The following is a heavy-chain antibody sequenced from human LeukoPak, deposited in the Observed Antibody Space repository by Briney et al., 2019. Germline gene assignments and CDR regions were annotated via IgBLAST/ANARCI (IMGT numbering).Heavy chain of an antibody. CDR2: IYYSGST. J-gene: IGHJ5*02. CDR3: ARPVVGATTGNWFDP. Sequence: PSETLSLTCTVSGGSISSSSYYWGWIRQPPGKGLEWIGSIYYSGSTYYNPSLKSRVTISVDTSKNQFSLKLSSVTAADTAVYYCARPVVGATTGNWFDPWGQGTLVTVSS. D-gene: IGHD1-26*01. V-gene: IGHV4-39*01. CDR1: GGSISSSSYY.